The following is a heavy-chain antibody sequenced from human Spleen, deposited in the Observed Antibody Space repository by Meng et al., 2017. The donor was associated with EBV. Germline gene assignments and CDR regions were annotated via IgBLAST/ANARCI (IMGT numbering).Heavy chain of an antibody. CDR2: IHAGNGNT. CDR1: GSTLTNNA. J-gene: IGHJ4*02. V-gene: IGHV1-3*01. Sequence: QLEPVQSGAVVKKPGSSWKVSCKASGSTLTNNAVHWVRQAPGQGFEWMGWIHAGNGNTKYSQNFQGRVTMTRDTSTSTVYMELSSLRSEDTAVYYCAKGDDSSGYYSPFDYWGQGTLVTVSS. CDR3: AKGDDSSGYYSPFDY. D-gene: IGHD3-22*01.